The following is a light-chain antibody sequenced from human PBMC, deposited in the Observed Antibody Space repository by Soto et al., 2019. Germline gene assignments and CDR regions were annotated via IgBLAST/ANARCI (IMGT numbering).Light chain of an antibody. CDR3: AAWDDSLSVWV. J-gene: IGLJ3*02. CDR2: EVS. Sequence: QSALTQPASVSGSPGQSITISCTGTSSDVGGYNHVSWYQHHPGKAPKLIIFEVSNRPSGVSNRFSGSKSGTSASLAISGLRSEDEADYYCAAWDDSLSVWVFGGGTKLTVL. CDR1: SSDVGGYNH. V-gene: IGLV2-14*01.